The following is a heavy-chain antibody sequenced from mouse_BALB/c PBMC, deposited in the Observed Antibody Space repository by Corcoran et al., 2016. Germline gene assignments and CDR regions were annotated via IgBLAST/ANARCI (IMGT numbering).Heavy chain of an antibody. V-gene: IGHV14-3*02. CDR2: IDPANGNT. J-gene: IGHJ1*01. CDR3: AGWDWYVDF. CDR1: GFNIKDTY. Sequence: EVQLQQSGAELVKPGASVKLSCTASGFNIKDTYMHWVKQRPEQGLEWIGRIDPANGNTKYDPKFQGKATITADTSSNTAYLQLSSLTSDDTAVDYCAGWDWYVDFWGAGTTVTVSS.